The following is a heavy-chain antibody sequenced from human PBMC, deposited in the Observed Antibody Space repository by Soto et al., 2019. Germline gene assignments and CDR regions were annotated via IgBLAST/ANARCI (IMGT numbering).Heavy chain of an antibody. D-gene: IGHD3-22*01. CDR3: AADVIVVAGDFDH. J-gene: IGHJ4*02. CDR1: GFTFGSSA. CDR2: IVVASGYS. Sequence: LVQSGPDVKKPGPSVKVSCKTSGFTFGSSAVQWVRQVRRHRLEWIGWIVVASGYSNVAQKFQDRVSLTSDLSTITAFMELSSLTSEDSAMYYCAADVIVVAGDFDHWGQGTLVSVSS. V-gene: IGHV1-58*01.